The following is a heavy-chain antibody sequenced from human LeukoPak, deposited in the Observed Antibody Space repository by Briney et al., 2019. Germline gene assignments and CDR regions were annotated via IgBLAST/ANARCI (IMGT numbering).Heavy chain of an antibody. CDR1: GFTFSSYA. D-gene: IGHD6-19*01. J-gene: IGHJ5*02. CDR2: ISGSGGRT. V-gene: IGHV3-23*01. Sequence: GGSLRFSCAASGFTFSSYAMSWVRQAPGKGLECVSAISGSGGRTYYADSVKGRFTISRDNSKNTLYLQMNSLRAEDTAVYYCAKDNGSGWYGGGFDPWGQGTLVTVSS. CDR3: AKDNGSGWYGGGFDP.